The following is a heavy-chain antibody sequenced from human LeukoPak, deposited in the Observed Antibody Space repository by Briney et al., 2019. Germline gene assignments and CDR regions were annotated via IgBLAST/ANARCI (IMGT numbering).Heavy chain of an antibody. CDR2: ISTSSIYI. CDR3: AKGTMDL. J-gene: IGHJ5*02. CDR1: GFTFSSYS. D-gene: IGHD4/OR15-4a*01. V-gene: IGHV3-21*01. Sequence: GGSLRLSCAASGFTFSSYSMNWVRQAPGKGLEWVSFISTSSIYIYYADSVKGRFTISRDNSKNTLYLQMNSLRAEDTAVYYCAKGTMDLWGQGTLVTVSS.